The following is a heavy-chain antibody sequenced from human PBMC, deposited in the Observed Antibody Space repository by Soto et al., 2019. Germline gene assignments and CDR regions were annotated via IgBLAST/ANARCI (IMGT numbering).Heavy chain of an antibody. V-gene: IGHV1-3*01. CDR1: GYTFTSYA. Sequence: GASVKVSCKASGYTFTSYAMHWVRQAPGQRLEGMGWSNAGNGNTKYSQKFQTRATITRDTSASTAYMELSSLRSEDTAVYYCARVIGGWYYFDYWGQGTLVTVSS. D-gene: IGHD6-19*01. CDR2: SNAGNGNT. J-gene: IGHJ4*02. CDR3: ARVIGGWYYFDY.